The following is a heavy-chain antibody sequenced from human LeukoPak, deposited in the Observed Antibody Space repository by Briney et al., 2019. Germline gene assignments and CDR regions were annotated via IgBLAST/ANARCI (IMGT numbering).Heavy chain of an antibody. V-gene: IGHV3-21*06. D-gene: IGHD7-27*01. CDR2: ISSSSIYI. J-gene: IGHJ4*02. CDR1: GFTLSSYS. Sequence: GGSLRLSCAASGFTLSSYSMNWVRQAPGKGLEWVSSISSSSIYIYYADSVKGRFTISRDNAKNSLYLQMNSLRAEDTAMYYCAREEGGKLGIDYYFHYWGQGTLVTVSS. CDR3: AREEGGKLGIDYYFHY.